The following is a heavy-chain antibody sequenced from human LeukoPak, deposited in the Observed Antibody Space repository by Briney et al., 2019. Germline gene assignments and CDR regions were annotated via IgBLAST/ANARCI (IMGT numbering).Heavy chain of an antibody. CDR2: ISSRSSYI. Sequence: GRSLRLSCAASGFTFSSYSMNWVRQAPGKGLEWVSSISSRSSYIYYADSVKGRFTISRDNAKNSLFLQMNSLRAEDTAVYYCARGPRGVSRYFDYWGQGTLVTVSS. CDR3: ARGPRGVSRYFDY. J-gene: IGHJ4*02. D-gene: IGHD3-10*01. V-gene: IGHV3-21*01. CDR1: GFTFSSYS.